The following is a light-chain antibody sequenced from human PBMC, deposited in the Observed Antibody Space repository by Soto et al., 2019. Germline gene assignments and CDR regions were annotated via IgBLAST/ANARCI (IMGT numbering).Light chain of an antibody. CDR3: QQSDSTPAIT. CDR2: AAS. J-gene: IGKJ5*01. Sequence: DIQMTHSPSSLSASVGDRVTITCRASQTIRTYLNWYQQKPGKAPKLLIYAASTLQSGVPSRFSGSGSGTDFTLTISSLQPEDFATYYCQQSDSTPAITFGPGTRLEI. CDR1: QTIRTY. V-gene: IGKV1-39*01.